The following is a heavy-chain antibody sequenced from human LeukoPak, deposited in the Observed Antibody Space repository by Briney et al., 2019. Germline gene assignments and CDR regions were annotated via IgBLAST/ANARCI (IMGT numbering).Heavy chain of an antibody. J-gene: IGHJ5*02. CDR3: ARQGSAAGMGNWFDP. CDR1: GYSFTSYW. V-gene: IGHV5-51*01. D-gene: IGHD6-13*01. CDR2: IYPGDSDT. Sequence: GESLKISCKGSGYSFTSYWIGWVRQMPGKGLEWMGIIYPGDSDTRYSPSFQGQVTISADKSISTAYLQWSSLEASDTAMYYCARQGSAAGMGNWFDPRGEGTLVTVSS.